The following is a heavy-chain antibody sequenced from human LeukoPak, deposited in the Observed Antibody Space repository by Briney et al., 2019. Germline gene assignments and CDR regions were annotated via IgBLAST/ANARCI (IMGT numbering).Heavy chain of an antibody. CDR3: AKGSGNGYGSGPFDY. D-gene: IGHD3-10*01. Sequence: GGSLRLSCAAAGFTFSNSGMSWVRQAPGKGLEWVSAISTDAGETHYADSVKGRFTISRDNSKNTVSLQMSSLRAEDTALYYCAKGSGNGYGSGPFDYWGQGTLVTVSS. V-gene: IGHV3-23*01. J-gene: IGHJ4*02. CDR1: GFTFSNSG. CDR2: ISTDAGET.